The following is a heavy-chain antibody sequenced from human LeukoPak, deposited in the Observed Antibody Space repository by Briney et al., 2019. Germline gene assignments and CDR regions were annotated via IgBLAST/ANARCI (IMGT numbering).Heavy chain of an antibody. V-gene: IGHV3-7*01. CDR1: GFTFSRYW. CDR3: ERMPASSYPDYYYYMDV. J-gene: IGHJ6*03. CDR2: IKLDASEK. D-gene: IGHD3-10*01. Sequence: GGSLRLSCAASGFTFSRYWMSWVRQAPGKGLEWVANIKLDASEKQYGGSVKGRFTISRDNAKNSLYLQMNSLRVEDTALYYCERMPASSYPDYYYYMDVWGKGTTVTVSS.